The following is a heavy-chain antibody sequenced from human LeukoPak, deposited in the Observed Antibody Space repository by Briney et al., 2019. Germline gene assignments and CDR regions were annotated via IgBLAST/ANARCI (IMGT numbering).Heavy chain of an antibody. CDR1: GGSISSGDYY. D-gene: IGHD4-11*01. CDR3: ARDSRVYSNFRRGYYYYMDV. V-gene: IGHV4-30-4*08. CDR2: IYYSGST. Sequence: PSETLSLTCTVSGGSISSGDYYWSWIRQPPGKGLEWIGYIYYSGSTYYNPSLKSRVTISVDTSKNQFSLKLSSVTAADTAVYYCARDSRVYSNFRRGYYYYMDVWGKGTTVTVSS. J-gene: IGHJ6*03.